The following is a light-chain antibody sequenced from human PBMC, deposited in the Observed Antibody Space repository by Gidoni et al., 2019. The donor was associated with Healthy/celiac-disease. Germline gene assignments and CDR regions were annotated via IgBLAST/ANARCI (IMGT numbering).Light chain of an antibody. J-gene: IGKJ4*01. V-gene: IGKV1-33*01. Sequence: DIQMTQSTCSLSASVGDRVTITCQASQDISNYLNWYQQKPGKAPKLLIYDASNLETGVPSRFSGSGSGTDFTLTISSLQPEDIATYYCQQYDNLLLTFGGGTKVEIK. CDR1: QDISNY. CDR3: QQYDNLLLT. CDR2: DAS.